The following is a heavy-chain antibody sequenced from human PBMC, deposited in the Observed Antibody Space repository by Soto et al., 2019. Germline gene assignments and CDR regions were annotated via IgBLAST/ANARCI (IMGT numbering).Heavy chain of an antibody. D-gene: IGHD6-13*01. CDR3: ARGAIAVDN. V-gene: IGHV1-18*01. J-gene: IGHJ4*02. CDR2: ISGYNDNT. Sequence: QVQLVQSGAEVKKPGASVKVSCKSSGFTFTSHTITWVRQAPGQGLEWMGWISGYNDNTHYAQKLQGRVTMTTDTSTSTAYMELRSLRSDDTAVYSCARGAIAVDNWGQGTLVTVSS. CDR1: GFTFTSHT.